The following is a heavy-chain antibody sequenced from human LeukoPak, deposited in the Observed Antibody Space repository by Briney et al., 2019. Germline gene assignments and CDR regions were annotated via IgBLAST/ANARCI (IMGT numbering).Heavy chain of an antibody. D-gene: IGHD2-15*01. CDR2: ISGSGGST. CDR3: AKDPRYCSGGSCYIYFYYYMDV. J-gene: IGHJ6*03. V-gene: IGHV3-23*01. CDR1: GFTFASYA. Sequence: PGGSLTLSCAASGFTFASYALSWVRQAPGKGLEWVSAISGSGGSTYYSDSVRGRFTISRDNFKRTLFLQMNSLRAEDTAVYYCAKDPRYCSGGSCYIYFYYYMDVWGKGTTVTVSS.